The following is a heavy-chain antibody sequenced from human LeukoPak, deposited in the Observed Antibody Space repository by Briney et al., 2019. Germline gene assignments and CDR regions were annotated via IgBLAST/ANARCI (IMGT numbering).Heavy chain of an antibody. CDR2: ISGSGCST. CDR3: AKVDGSESAPLI. V-gene: IGHV3-23*01. CDR1: GFPFSSYW. J-gene: IGHJ4*02. Sequence: GGSLRLSCAASGFPFSSYWMSWVRQAPGKGPEWVSAISGSGCSTDYADSVKGRFTISRDNSKNTLYLQMNSLRAEDTAVYYCAKVDGSESAPLIWGQGTLVTVSS. D-gene: IGHD3-10*01.